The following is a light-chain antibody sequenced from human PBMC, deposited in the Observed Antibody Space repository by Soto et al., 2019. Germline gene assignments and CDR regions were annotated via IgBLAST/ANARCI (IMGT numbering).Light chain of an antibody. Sequence: DIVLTQSPRTLSLSPGERATLSCRASQSVTINYLAWYQQKPGQAPRLLIYATYSRATGFPARFSCRESGTEFTLTIGTLESQDFDEYYCQKYGSAPCMFGQGTKVEIK. CDR1: QSVTINY. V-gene: IGKV3-20*01. CDR2: ATY. J-gene: IGKJ1*01. CDR3: QKYGSAPCM.